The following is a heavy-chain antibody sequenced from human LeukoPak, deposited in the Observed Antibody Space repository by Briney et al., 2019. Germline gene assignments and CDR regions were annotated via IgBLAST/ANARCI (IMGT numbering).Heavy chain of an antibody. CDR1: GYTFTGYY. V-gene: IGHV1-2*02. D-gene: IGHD3-10*01. CDR3: ARDLWFREDKNMRVY. Sequence: EASVKVSCTPSGYTFTGYYIHWVRQAPGQGLAWMGWINPNGGGTKYAQKFQSRATMTRDTSISTAYMELGSLRSDDTAVYYCARDLWFREDKNMRVYWGQGTLVTVSS. CDR2: INPNGGGT. J-gene: IGHJ4*02.